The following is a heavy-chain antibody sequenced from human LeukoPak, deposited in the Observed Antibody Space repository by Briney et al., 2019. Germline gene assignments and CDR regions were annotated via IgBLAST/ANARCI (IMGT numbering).Heavy chain of an antibody. D-gene: IGHD3-10*01. J-gene: IGHJ6*03. Sequence: ASVKVSCKASGYTFTSYGISWVRQAPGQGLEWMGWISAYNGNTNYAQKLQGRVTMTTDTSTSTAYMELSSLRSEDTAVYYCASNYYGSGSYPPGYYYMDVWGKGTTVTISS. V-gene: IGHV1-18*01. CDR3: ASNYYGSGSYPPGYYYMDV. CDR1: GYTFTSYG. CDR2: ISAYNGNT.